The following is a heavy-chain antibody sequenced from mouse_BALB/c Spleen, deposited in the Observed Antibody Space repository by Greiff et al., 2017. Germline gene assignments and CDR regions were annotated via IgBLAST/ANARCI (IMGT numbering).Heavy chain of an antibody. D-gene: IGHD1-1*01. Sequence: QVQLQQPGAELVKPGASVKMSCKASGYTFTSYNMHWVKQTPGQGLEWIGAIYPGNGDTSYNQKFKGKATLTADKSSSTAYMQLSSLTSEDSAVYYCAVVATGYWGQGTTLTVSS. J-gene: IGHJ2*01. CDR1: GYTFTSYN. CDR2: IYPGNGDT. V-gene: IGHV1-12*01. CDR3: AVVATGY.